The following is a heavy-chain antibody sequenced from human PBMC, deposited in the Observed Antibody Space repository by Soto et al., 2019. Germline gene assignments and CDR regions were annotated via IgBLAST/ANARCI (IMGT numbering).Heavy chain of an antibody. CDR2: IYRSGAT. Sequence: GGSLRLSCAASGFTVTTNYMTWVRQAPGKGLEWVSVIYRSGATYYPDSVRGRFTASRDYSHNTLYLQMDSLRVEDTAVYYCARDSGMIRGSYGVDVWGPGTTVTVS. V-gene: IGHV3-53*01. CDR1: GFTVTTNY. CDR3: ARDSGMIRGSYGVDV. D-gene: IGHD3-10*01. J-gene: IGHJ6*02.